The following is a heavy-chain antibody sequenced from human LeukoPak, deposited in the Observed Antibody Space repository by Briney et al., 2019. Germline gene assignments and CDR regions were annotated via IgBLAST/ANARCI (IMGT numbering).Heavy chain of an antibody. J-gene: IGHJ4*02. CDR1: GYTFTSYD. D-gene: IGHD3-3*01. CDR2: MNPNSGNT. CDR3: ARGMRYYDFWSGYYYFDY. Sequence: ASVKVSCKASGYTFTSYDINWVRQATGQGLEWMGWMNPNSGNTGYAQKFQGRVTITRNTSISTAYMELSSLRSEDTAVYYCARGMRYYDFWSGYYYFDYRGQGTLVTVSS. V-gene: IGHV1-8*03.